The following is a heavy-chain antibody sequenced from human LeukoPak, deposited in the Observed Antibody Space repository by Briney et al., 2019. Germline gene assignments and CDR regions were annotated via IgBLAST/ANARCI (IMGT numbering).Heavy chain of an antibody. D-gene: IGHD6-13*01. CDR1: GFTFSEYW. CDR3: TRGYSGSWLAFQV. CDR2: INSDGSGT. J-gene: IGHJ3*01. V-gene: IGHV3-74*01. Sequence: GGSLRLSCAASGFTFSEYWMHWVRQAPGKGLVWVSRINSDGSGTSYADSVKGRFTISRDNAKNTLYLQLTSLRAEDTAVYYCTRGYSGSWLAFQVWGQGTMVTVSS.